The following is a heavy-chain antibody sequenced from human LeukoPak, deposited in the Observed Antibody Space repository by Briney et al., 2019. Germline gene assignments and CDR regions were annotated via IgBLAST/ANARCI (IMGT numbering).Heavy chain of an antibody. CDR1: GFTFSSYW. V-gene: IGHV3-74*01. D-gene: IGHD4-17*01. CDR2: INSDGSST. J-gene: IGHJ5*02. Sequence: GGSLRLSCAASGFTFSSYWMHRVRQAPGKGPVWVSRINSDGSSTSYADSVKGRFTISRDNAKNTLYLQMNSLRAEDTAVYYCARDLRERGYGEPRNNWFDPWGQGTLVTVSS. CDR3: ARDLRERGYGEPRNNWFDP.